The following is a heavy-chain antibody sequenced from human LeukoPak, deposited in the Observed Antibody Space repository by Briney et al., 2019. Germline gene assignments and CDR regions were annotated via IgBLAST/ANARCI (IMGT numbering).Heavy chain of an antibody. CDR1: AGSISSSSHH. J-gene: IGHJ4*02. CDR2: IYYGRTT. D-gene: IGHD5-12*01. Sequence: ASETLSLTCTVSAGSISSSSHHWGWIRQSPGKGREWIGSIYYGRTTYYNPSLNSRVTISVVTSKNQFSLQLNSVTAADTAVYYCVRHDGRGGATMGALDSWGQGSLVTVSS. V-gene: IGHV4-39*01. CDR3: VRHDGRGGATMGALDS.